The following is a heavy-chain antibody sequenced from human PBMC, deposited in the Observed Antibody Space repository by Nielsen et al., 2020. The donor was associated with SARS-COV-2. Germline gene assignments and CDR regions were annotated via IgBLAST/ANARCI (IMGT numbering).Heavy chain of an antibody. CDR3: ARMIGYSTSSDY. Sequence: SETLSLTCAVSGGSISSNNWWSWVRQPPGKGLEWIGEIYHRGSTNYSPSLKTRVTISVDKSNNQFSLKLTSVTAADTAVYYCARMIGYSTSSDYWGQGTLVTVAS. V-gene: IGHV4-4*02. CDR1: GGSISSNNW. CDR2: IYHRGST. J-gene: IGHJ4*02. D-gene: IGHD6-6*01.